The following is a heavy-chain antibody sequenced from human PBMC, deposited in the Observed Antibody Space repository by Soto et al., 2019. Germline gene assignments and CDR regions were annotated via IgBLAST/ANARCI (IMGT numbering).Heavy chain of an antibody. V-gene: IGHV4-39*01. D-gene: IGHD3-3*01. CDR3: ARHDFGNWFDP. Sequence: SETLSLTCTVSCGSISSSSYYWGWIRQPPGKGLEWIGSIYYSGSTYYNPSLKSRVTISVDTSKNQFSLKLSSVTAADTAVYYCARHDFGNWFDPWGQGTLVTVSS. CDR1: CGSISSSSYY. J-gene: IGHJ5*02. CDR2: IYYSGST.